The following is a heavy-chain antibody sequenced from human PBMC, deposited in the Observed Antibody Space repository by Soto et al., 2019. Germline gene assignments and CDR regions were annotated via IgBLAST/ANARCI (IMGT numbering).Heavy chain of an antibody. CDR2: ITINGNT. D-gene: IGHD1-7*01. V-gene: IGHV4-4*07. CDR3: ARETGENWTYEAH. CDR1: GAYISDFS. J-gene: IGHJ1*01. Sequence: PAETLSLTCRVSGAYISDFSWIWIRQPAGKGLEWIGRITINGNTQKNPSFKSRVTMSIDTSRNHFSLNLQSATAADTALYYCARETGENWTYEAHWGPGTLVTVSS.